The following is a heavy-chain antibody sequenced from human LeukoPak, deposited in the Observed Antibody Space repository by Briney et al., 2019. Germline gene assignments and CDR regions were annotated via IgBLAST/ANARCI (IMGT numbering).Heavy chain of an antibody. CDR2: ISSSGSTI. J-gene: IGHJ4*02. CDR3: AGDGSPEMPTANFDY. V-gene: IGHV3-11*01. D-gene: IGHD5-24*01. Sequence: PGGSLRLSHAASSFTVFESHMGCLRQAPGKGLEWVSYISSSGSTIYYADSAKGRFTISRDNANNSLYLLMNSVGAEDTALYYFAGDGSPEMPTANFDYWGQGTLVTVSS. CDR1: SFTVFESH.